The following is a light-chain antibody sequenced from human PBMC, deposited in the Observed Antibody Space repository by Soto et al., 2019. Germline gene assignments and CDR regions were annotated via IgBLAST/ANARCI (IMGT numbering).Light chain of an antibody. CDR2: DAS. CDR3: QLRSNWPPIT. J-gene: IGKJ5*01. CDR1: RSVSSY. Sequence: EIVLTQSPATLSLSPGERATLSCRASRSVSSYLAWYQQKHGQAPRLLIYDASNRATGIPARFSGSGSGTDFTLTISSLEPEDFAVYYCQLRSNWPPITFGQGTRLEIK. V-gene: IGKV3-11*01.